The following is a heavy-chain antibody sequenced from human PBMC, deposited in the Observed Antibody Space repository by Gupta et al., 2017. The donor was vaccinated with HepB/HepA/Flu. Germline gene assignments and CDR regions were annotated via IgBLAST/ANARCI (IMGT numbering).Heavy chain of an antibody. CDR3: AREGNHFYYYMDV. Sequence: QAQLVQSGAEVKKPGASVKVSCKASGYRFHTYGISWVRQAPGQRLEWVGLISTYNGKTYYAQRLQDRVTLTTEMSTNTAYLELRSLRSDDTAVYYCAREGNHFYYYMDVWGKGTTVTVSS. CDR1: GYRFHTYG. V-gene: IGHV1-18*01. J-gene: IGHJ6*03. CDR2: ISTYNGKT.